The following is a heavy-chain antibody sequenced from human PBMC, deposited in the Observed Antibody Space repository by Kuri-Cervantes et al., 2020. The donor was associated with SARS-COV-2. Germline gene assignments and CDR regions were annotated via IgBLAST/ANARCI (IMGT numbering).Heavy chain of an antibody. V-gene: IGHV3-21*01. CDR3: ARLPGTTHDAFDI. CDR2: ISSSSSYI. CDR1: GFTVSSNY. Sequence: GESLKISCAASGFTVSSNYMSWVRQAPGKGLGWVSSISSSSSYIYYADSVKGRFTISRDNAKNSLYPQMNSLRAEDTAVYYCARLPGTTHDAFDIWGQGTMVTVSS. D-gene: IGHD4-11*01. J-gene: IGHJ3*02.